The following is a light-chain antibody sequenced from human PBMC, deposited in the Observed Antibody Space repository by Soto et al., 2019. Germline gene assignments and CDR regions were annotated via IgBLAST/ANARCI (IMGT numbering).Light chain of an antibody. V-gene: IGKV1-9*01. CDR1: QGINSY. CDR2: AAS. J-gene: IGKJ5*01. CDR3: QQINSYPIT. Sequence: IQLTQSPSFLSASVGDRVTITCRASQGINSYLAWYQQKPGKVPKLLIYAASTLQSGVPSRFSGSGSGTEFTLTISSLQPEDFATYYCQQINSYPITFCQGTRLEI.